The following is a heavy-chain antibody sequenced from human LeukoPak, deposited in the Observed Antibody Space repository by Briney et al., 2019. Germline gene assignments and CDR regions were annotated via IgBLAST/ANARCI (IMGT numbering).Heavy chain of an antibody. CDR2: IYPGDSDT. V-gene: IGHV5-51*01. J-gene: IGHJ5*02. CDR1: GDSFSSYW. Sequence: GESLKISCKGSGDSFSSYWIGWVRQMPGKGLEWMGIIYPGDSDTRYSPSFQGQVTISADKSISTAYLQWSSLKASDTAMYYCARQIAVAGTGGWFDPWGQGTLVTVSS. CDR3: ARQIAVAGTGGWFDP. D-gene: IGHD6-19*01.